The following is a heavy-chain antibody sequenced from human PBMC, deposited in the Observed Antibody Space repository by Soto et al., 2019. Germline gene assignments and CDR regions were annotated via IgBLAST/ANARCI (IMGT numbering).Heavy chain of an antibody. CDR3: ARDENFQWTNWFDP. D-gene: IGHD6-19*01. CDR1: GGSISSYY. V-gene: IGHV4-59*01. CDR2: IYYSGST. Sequence: PSETLSLTCTVSGGSISSYYWSWIRQPPGKGLEWIGYIYYSGSTNYNPSLKSRVTISVDTSKNQFSLKLSSVTAADTAVYYCARDENFQWTNWFDPWGQGTLVTVSS. J-gene: IGHJ5*02.